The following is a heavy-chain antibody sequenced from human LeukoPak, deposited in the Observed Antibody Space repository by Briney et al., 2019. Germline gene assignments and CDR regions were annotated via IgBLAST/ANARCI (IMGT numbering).Heavy chain of an antibody. CDR2: ISSSSSTI. D-gene: IGHD2-15*01. J-gene: IGHJ4*02. CDR1: GFTFSNAW. CDR3: ARRYCSGGSCCMGY. V-gene: IGHV3-48*04. Sequence: GGSLRLSCAASGFTFSNAWMSWVRQAPGKGLEWVSYISSSSSTIYYADSVKGRFTISRDNAKNSLYLQMNSLRAEDTAVYYCARRYCSGGSCCMGYWGQGTLVTVSS.